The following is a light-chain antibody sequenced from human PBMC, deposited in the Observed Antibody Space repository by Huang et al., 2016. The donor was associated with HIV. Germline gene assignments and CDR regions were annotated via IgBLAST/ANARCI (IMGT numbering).Light chain of an antibody. CDR2: LGS. Sequence: DIVMTQSPLSLPVTPGEPASISCKSSQSLLHSNGYNYLDWYLQKPGQSPQLLISLGSNRASGGPDRFSGSGSGTDFTLKISRVEAEDVGVYYCMQALETPITFGQGTRPEIK. CDR3: MQALETPIT. J-gene: IGKJ5*01. V-gene: IGKV2-28*01. CDR1: QSLLHSNGYNY.